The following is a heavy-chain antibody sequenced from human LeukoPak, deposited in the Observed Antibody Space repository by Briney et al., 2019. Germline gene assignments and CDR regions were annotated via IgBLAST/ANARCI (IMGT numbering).Heavy chain of an antibody. V-gene: IGHV3-30*02. CDR1: GFTFSSYG. J-gene: IGHJ6*03. D-gene: IGHD2-2*01. Sequence: GGSLRLSCAASGFTFSSYGMHWVRQAPGKGLEWVAFIRYDGSNKYYADSVKGRFTFSRDNSKNTLYLQMNSLRAEDTAVYYCAKGSYCSSTSCYVAYYYYYMDVWGKGTTVTVSS. CDR2: IRYDGSNK. CDR3: AKGSYCSSTSCYVAYYYYYMDV.